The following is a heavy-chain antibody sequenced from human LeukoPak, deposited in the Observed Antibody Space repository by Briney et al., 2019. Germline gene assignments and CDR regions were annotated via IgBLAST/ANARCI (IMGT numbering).Heavy chain of an antibody. D-gene: IGHD2-21*01. CDR2: ISVSGNT. CDR1: GFTLSSYA. J-gene: IGHJ5*02. Sequence: GGSLRLSCAASGFTLSSYAMSWVRQGPGKGLEWVSAISVSGNTYHADSVKGRFTISRDSSKNTLYLQMDSLRAEDTAIYYCARESYGWFDPWGQGTLVTVSS. V-gene: IGHV3-23*01. CDR3: ARESYGWFDP.